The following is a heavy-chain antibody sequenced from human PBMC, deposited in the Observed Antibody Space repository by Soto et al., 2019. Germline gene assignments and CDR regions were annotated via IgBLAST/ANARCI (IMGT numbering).Heavy chain of an antibody. J-gene: IGHJ4*02. D-gene: IGHD3-10*01. CDR1: GYTFTSYD. Sequence: ASVKVSCKASGYTFTSYDINWVRQATGQGLEWMGWMNPNSGNTGYAQKFQGRVTMTRNTSISTAYMELSSLRSEDTAVYYCERSGADYYGSGSYSPPAYWGQGTLVTVSS. CDR3: ERSGADYYGSGSYSPPAY. CDR2: MNPNSGNT. V-gene: IGHV1-8*01.